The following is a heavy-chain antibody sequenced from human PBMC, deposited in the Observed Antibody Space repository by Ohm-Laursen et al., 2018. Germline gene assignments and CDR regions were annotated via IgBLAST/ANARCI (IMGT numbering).Heavy chain of an antibody. CDR3: ARGRYSDSSGYYYDY. D-gene: IGHD3-22*01. J-gene: IGHJ4*02. CDR2: IYSGGST. V-gene: IGHV3-53*01. CDR1: GFTFSSYE. Sequence: SLRLSCSASGFTFSSYEMNWVRQAPGKGLEWVSVIYSGGSTYYADSVKGRFTISIDNSKNTVYLQMNSLRAEDTAVYYCARGRYSDSSGYYYDYWGQGTLVTVSS.